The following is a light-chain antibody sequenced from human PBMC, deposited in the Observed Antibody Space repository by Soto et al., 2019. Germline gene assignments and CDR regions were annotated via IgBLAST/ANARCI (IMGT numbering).Light chain of an antibody. CDR1: QSVSSY. V-gene: IGKV3-20*01. CDR3: QQYDTSPRT. CDR2: GVY. Sequence: AITQSPATLSLSPWERATRSGRASQSVSSYLAWYQQKPGQAPRLLISGVYSRAAGIPDRFSGSGSGTDFTLTISRLEPEDFAVYYCQQYDTSPRTFGQGTKVDIK. J-gene: IGKJ1*01.